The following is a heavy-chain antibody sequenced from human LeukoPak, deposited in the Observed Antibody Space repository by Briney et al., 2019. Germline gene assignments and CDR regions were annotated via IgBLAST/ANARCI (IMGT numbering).Heavy chain of an antibody. CDR3: ARLQLRHCSRTSCANEFDY. V-gene: IGHV4-59*01. CDR1: GGSISSYY. CDR2: IYYSGSI. D-gene: IGHD2-2*01. Sequence: SETLSLTCTVSGGSISSYYWSWIRHPPGKGLEWIGYIYYSGSINYNPSLKSRAIISVDKSKNQFSLKLTSVTAADTAVYDCARLQLRHCSRTSCANEFDYWGQGTLVTVSS. J-gene: IGHJ4*02.